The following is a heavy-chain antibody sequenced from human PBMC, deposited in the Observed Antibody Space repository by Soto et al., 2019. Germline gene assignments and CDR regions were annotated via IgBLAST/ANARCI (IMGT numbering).Heavy chain of an antibody. Sequence: PGGSLRLSCAASGFTFSSYSMNWVRQAPGKGLEWVSAISGSGSSTYYADSVKGRFTISRDNSKNTLTLQMNSLRAEDTAVYYCAKDRAGYSRQIDYWGQGTLVTVS. CDR3: AKDRAGYSRQIDY. J-gene: IGHJ4*02. D-gene: IGHD6-13*01. V-gene: IGHV3-23*01. CDR2: ISGSGSST. CDR1: GFTFSSYS.